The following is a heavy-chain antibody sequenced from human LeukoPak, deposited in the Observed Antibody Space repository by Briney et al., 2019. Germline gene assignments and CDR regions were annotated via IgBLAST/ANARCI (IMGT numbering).Heavy chain of an antibody. CDR3: ARACSSTSCYAFDI. J-gene: IGHJ3*02. D-gene: IGHD2-2*01. Sequence: EASVKVSCKASGYTFTSYGISWVRQAPGQGLEWMGWISAYNGNTNYAQKLQGRVTMTTDTSTSTAYMELRSLRSDDTAVYYCARACSSTSCYAFDIWGQGTMVTVSS. CDR1: GYTFTSYG. CDR2: ISAYNGNT. V-gene: IGHV1-18*01.